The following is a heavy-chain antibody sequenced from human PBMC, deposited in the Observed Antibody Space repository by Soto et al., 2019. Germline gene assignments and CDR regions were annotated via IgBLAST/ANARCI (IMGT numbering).Heavy chain of an antibody. CDR1: GGSFSGYY. CDR2: INHSGST. J-gene: IGHJ4*02. CDR3: ARGRYSSKHLGY. V-gene: IGHV4-34*01. Sequence: SETLSLTCAVYGGSFSGYYWSWIRQPPGKGLEWIGEINHSGSTNYNPSLKSRVTISVDTSKNQFSLKLSSVTAADTAVYYCARGRYSSKHLGYWGQGTMVTVSS. D-gene: IGHD6-13*01.